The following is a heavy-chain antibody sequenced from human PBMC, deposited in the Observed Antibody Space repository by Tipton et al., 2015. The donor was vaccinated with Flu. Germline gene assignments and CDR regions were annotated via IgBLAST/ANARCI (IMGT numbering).Heavy chain of an antibody. CDR1: GGSLSSFY. D-gene: IGHD3-10*01. J-gene: IGHJ5*01. V-gene: IGHV4-4*07. CDR2: VYSSGTT. CDR3: ARGSGSGTFVIFDF. Sequence: LSLTCTVSGGSLSSFYWTWIRQSAGKGLEWIGRVYSSGTTNFNPSLKSRLTMSLDASKNQFSLTLNSVTAADTAVYYCARGSGSGTFVIFDFWGQGTLVTVSS.